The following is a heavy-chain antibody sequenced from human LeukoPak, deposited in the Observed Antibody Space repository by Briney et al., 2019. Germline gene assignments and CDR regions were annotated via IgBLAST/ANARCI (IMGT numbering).Heavy chain of an antibody. CDR1: GFTFSTYW. CDR2: IGTAGDT. D-gene: IGHD1-26*01. Sequence: PGGSLRLSCAASGFTFSTYWMAWVRQAPGKGLEWVSAIGTAGDTFYPGSVKGRFTISRENAKNSLSLQMNSLRAEDTAVYYCVRQQTPHGNFDYWGQGTLVTVSS. J-gene: IGHJ4*02. CDR3: VRQQTPHGNFDY. V-gene: IGHV3-13*01.